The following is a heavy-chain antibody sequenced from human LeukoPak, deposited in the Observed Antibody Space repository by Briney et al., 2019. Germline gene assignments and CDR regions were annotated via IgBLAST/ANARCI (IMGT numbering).Heavy chain of an antibody. CDR2: ISAYNGNT. CDR1: GYTFIMNG. D-gene: IGHD1-26*01. Sequence: ASVTVSFTSSGYTFIMNGISWVRQAPGQGLEWMGWISAYNGNTNYAQKLQGRVTMTTDTSTTTAYMELRSLRSEDTAVYYWARDPGSGSYRPAPICAFDIRGQGTMVTVSS. CDR3: ARDPGSGSYRPAPICAFDI. V-gene: IGHV1-18*01. J-gene: IGHJ3*02.